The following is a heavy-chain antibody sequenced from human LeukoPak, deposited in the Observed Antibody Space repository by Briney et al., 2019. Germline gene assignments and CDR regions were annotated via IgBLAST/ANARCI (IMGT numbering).Heavy chain of an antibody. D-gene: IGHD3-22*01. Sequence: GASVKVSCKASGYTFTSYAMNWVRQAPGQGLEWMGWINTNTGNPTYAQGFTGRFVFSLDTSVSTAYLQISSLKAEDTAVYYCAREYYYDSSGLSAPRVFQHWGQGTLVTVSS. CDR3: AREYYYDSSGLSAPRVFQH. J-gene: IGHJ1*01. V-gene: IGHV7-4-1*02. CDR2: INTNTGNP. CDR1: GYTFTSYA.